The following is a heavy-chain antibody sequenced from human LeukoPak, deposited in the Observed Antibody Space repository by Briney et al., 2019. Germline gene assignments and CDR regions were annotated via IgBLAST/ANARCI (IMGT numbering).Heavy chain of an antibody. Sequence: ASVKVSCKASGYTFTGYYMHWVRQTPGQGLEWMGWINPNSGDTGYAQRFQGRVTMTRNTSISTAYMELSSLRSEDTAVYYCAGGVGVRRSEKYDNWGQGTLVTVSS. CDR2: INPNSGDT. J-gene: IGHJ4*02. CDR3: AGGVGVRRSEKYDN. CDR1: GYTFTGYY. D-gene: IGHD1-26*01. V-gene: IGHV1-8*02.